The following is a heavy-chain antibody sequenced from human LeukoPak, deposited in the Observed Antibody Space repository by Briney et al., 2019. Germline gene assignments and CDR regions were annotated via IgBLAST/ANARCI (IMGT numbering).Heavy chain of an antibody. V-gene: IGHV4-39*01. CDR3: ARHGYIYVDC. D-gene: IGHD5-18*01. CDR1: GGSISSSSYY. Sequence: PSEILSLTCTVSGGSISSSSYYWGWIRQPPGKGLEWIGSIYYSGSTYYNPSLKSRVTISVDTSKNQFSLKLSSVTAADTAVYYCARHGYIYVDCWGQGTLVTVSS. CDR2: IYYSGST. J-gene: IGHJ4*02.